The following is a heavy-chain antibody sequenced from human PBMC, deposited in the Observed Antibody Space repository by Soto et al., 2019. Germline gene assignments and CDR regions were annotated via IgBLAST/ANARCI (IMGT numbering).Heavy chain of an antibody. Sequence: SETLSLTCAVYGGSFSGYYWSWIRQPPGKGLEWIGEINHSGSTNDNPSLKSRVTISVDTSKNQFSLKLSSVTAADTAVYYCARAWGVVAATLGYYYYGMDVRGQGTTVTVSS. J-gene: IGHJ6*02. V-gene: IGHV4-34*01. CDR2: INHSGST. D-gene: IGHD2-15*01. CDR3: ARAWGVVAATLGYYYYGMDV. CDR1: GGSFSGYY.